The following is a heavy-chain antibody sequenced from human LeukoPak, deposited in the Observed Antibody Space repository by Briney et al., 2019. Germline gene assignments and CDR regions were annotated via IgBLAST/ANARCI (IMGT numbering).Heavy chain of an antibody. D-gene: IGHD3-10*01. CDR2: IYPADSDT. CDR3: ARSRSGGFNYYYYGMDV. CDR1: GYSFTSYW. V-gene: IGHV5-51*01. Sequence: GESLKISCKGSGYSFTSYWIGWVRQMPGKGLEWMGIIYPADSDTRYSPSFQGQVTISADKSISTAYLQWSSLKASDTAMYYCARSRSGGFNYYYYGMDVWGQGTTVTVSS. J-gene: IGHJ6*02.